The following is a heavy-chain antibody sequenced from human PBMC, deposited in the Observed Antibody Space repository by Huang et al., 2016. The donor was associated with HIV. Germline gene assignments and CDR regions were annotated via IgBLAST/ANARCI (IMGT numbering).Heavy chain of an antibody. CDR1: GFSFSSCN. Sequence: EEQLVESGGGLVQPGGSLRLSCAASGFSFSSCNMNWVRQAPGKGLEWLSYSSKTGSVITYADSGKGQFTVSSDNAKISLYLQMDSLRAEDTAVYYCARGYSSSWLYNWGQGTLVTVSS. CDR3: ARGYSSSWLYN. D-gene: IGHD6-13*01. J-gene: IGHJ4*02. V-gene: IGHV3-48*01. CDR2: SSKTGSVI.